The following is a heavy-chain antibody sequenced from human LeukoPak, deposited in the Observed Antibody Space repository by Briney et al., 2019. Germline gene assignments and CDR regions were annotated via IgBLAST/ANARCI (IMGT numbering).Heavy chain of an antibody. J-gene: IGHJ4*02. D-gene: IGHD2-2*02. CDR1: GFTPNIFW. Sequence: GGTLRLSRAASGFTPNIFWMTCVRDAPGRGLECGAHIIHDGSDKYYMESVKVRFAISIDNDKNSLYLQMNSMRVGDKAVYYCARGGLYCSCTSCYKEADYWGQGTLVTVSS. V-gene: IGHV3-7*01. CDR3: ARGGLYCSCTSCYKEADY. CDR2: IIHDGSDK.